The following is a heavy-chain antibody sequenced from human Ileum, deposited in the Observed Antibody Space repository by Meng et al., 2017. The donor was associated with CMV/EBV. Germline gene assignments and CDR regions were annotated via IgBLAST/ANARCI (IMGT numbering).Heavy chain of an antibody. CDR1: GFTFSDYG. Sequence: SCAASGFTFSDYGMHWVRQATGKGLEWVTFIHYDGSSIDYADSVKGRFTISRDNSKNTLYMQMNSLRPKDTAVYFCARDFKWHIDYWGQGMLVTVSS. CDR3: ARDFKWHIDY. CDR2: IHYDGSSI. J-gene: IGHJ4*02. V-gene: IGHV3-30*02. D-gene: IGHD2-21*01.